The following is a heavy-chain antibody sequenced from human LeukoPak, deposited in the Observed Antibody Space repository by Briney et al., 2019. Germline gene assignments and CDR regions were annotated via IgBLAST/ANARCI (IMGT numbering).Heavy chain of an antibody. Sequence: SETLSLTCAVYGGSFSGYYWSWIRQPPGKGLEWIGEINHSGSTNYNPSLKSRVTISVDTSKNQFSLKLSSVTAADTAVYYCARGRTLARDYWGQGTLVTVSS. J-gene: IGHJ4*02. CDR1: GGSFSGYY. CDR3: ARGRTLARDY. V-gene: IGHV4-34*01. CDR2: INHSGST. D-gene: IGHD6-6*01.